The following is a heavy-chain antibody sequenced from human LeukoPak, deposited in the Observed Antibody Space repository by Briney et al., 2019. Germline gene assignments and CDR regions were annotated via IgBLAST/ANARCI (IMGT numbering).Heavy chain of an antibody. Sequence: GGSLRLSCVASGFIFRDYAMSWVRQTPAGGLEWVSSLRGDGETFYTDSVKGRFTLSRDHSRNTVYLQLSNLRVEDTAVDYCAKASWVSSADAVLWGQGTLVTVS. D-gene: IGHD3-16*01. J-gene: IGHJ4*02. V-gene: IGHV3-23*01. CDR1: GFIFRDYA. CDR3: AKASWVSSADAVL. CDR2: LRGDGET.